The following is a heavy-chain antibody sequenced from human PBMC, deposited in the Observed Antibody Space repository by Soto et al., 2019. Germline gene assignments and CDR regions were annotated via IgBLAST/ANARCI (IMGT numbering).Heavy chain of an antibody. CDR3: ARPRRAYYYYYGMDV. CDR1: GFTFSGYG. V-gene: IGHV3-30*03. D-gene: IGHD3-10*01. Sequence: QVQLVESGGGVVQPGRSLRLSCAASGFTFSGYGMHWVRQAPGKGLEWVAVISNDALNKYYADFVQGRFAISRDDSRNTLYVQMHSLSAEDPAVSYCARPRRAYYYYYGMDVWGQGNTVTVSS. J-gene: IGHJ6*02. CDR2: ISNDALNK.